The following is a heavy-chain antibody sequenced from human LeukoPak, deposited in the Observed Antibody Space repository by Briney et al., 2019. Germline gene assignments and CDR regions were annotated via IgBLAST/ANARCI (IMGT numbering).Heavy chain of an antibody. D-gene: IGHD1-1*01. J-gene: IGHJ4*02. CDR2: INPDGSTT. CDR1: GFTFSSYW. V-gene: IGHV3-74*01. CDR3: VTDHTGKEDK. Sequence: GGSLRLSCAASGFTFSSYWMSWVRQVPGKGLVWVSRINPDGSTTTYADSVKGRFTISRDNAKNTLYLQMNSLRVEDTAVYYCVTDHTGKEDKWGQGTLVTVSS.